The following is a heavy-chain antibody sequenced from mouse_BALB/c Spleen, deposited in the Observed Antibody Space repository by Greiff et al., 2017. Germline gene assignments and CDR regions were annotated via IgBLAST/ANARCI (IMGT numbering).Heavy chain of an antibody. V-gene: IGHV5-6*01. J-gene: IGHJ2*01. CDR1: GFTFSSYG. D-gene: IGHD2-4*01. CDR2: ISSGGSYT. Sequence: EGQRVESGGDLVKPGGSLKLSCAASGFTFSSYGMSWVRQTPDKRLEWVATISSGGSYTYYPDSVKGRFTISRDNAKNTLYLQMSSLKSEDTAMYYCARPHDLYYFDYWGQGTTLTVSS. CDR3: ARPHDLYYFDY.